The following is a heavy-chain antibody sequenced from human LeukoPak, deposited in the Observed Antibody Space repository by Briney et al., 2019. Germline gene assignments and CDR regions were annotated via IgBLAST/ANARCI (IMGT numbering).Heavy chain of an antibody. CDR2: INPSGGST. CDR3: ARDSLGSSAFDI. J-gene: IGHJ3*02. Sequence: ASVKVSCKASGYTFTSYYMHWVRQAPGQGLEWMGIINPSGGSTSYAQKFQGRVTMTRDTSISTAYMELSRLRSDDTAVYYCARDSLGSSAFDIWGQGTMVTVSS. V-gene: IGHV1-46*01. CDR1: GYTFTSYY. D-gene: IGHD3-16*02.